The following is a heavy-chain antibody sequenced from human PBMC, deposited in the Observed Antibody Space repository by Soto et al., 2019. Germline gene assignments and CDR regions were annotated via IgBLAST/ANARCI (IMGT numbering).Heavy chain of an antibody. CDR3: ARIILRDIAGLPAVLLPTKNYYFGMDV. D-gene: IGHD2-15*01. J-gene: IGHJ6*02. V-gene: IGHV1-69*01. CDR1: GGTFSYYA. Sequence: QVQLVQSGAEVKKPGASVKVSCKASGGTFSYYAISWVRQAPGQGLDWMGGIIPIFGTTLYAQKFEGRITITADDSTSIAYMELSGLRSEDTAVYYCARIILRDIAGLPAVLLPTKNYYFGMDVWGQGTTVTVSS. CDR2: IIPIFGTT.